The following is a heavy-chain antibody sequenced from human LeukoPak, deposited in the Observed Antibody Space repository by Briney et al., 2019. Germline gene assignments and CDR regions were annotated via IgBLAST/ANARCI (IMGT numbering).Heavy chain of an antibody. V-gene: IGHV4-4*07. CDR1: GGSISSYY. J-gene: IGHJ6*03. D-gene: IGHD2-2*01. Sequence: SETLSLTCTVSGGSISSYYWSWIRQPAGKGLEGIGRIYTSGSTNYNPSLKRLVTMSVDTSTNQCSLKLSSVTAADTAVYYCARARIVVVPAAKRGGSYYYMDVWGKGTKVTVSS. CDR2: IYTSGST. CDR3: ARARIVVVPAAKRGGSYYYMDV.